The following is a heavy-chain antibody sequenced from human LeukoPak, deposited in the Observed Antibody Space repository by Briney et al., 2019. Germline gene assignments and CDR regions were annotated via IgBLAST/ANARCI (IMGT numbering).Heavy chain of an antibody. D-gene: IGHD2-2*01. CDR3: ARDVPPYLTSPWGLDV. Sequence: GGSLRLSCAASGFTVSRNYISWVRQAPGKGLEWVSLISGDGTTYYADPVKGRVTISRDNSKNTVYLQMNSLRPEDAAVYYCARDVPPYLTSPWGLDVWGKGTTVTVSS. CDR1: GFTVSRNY. J-gene: IGHJ6*04. V-gene: IGHV3-66*01. CDR2: ISGDGTT.